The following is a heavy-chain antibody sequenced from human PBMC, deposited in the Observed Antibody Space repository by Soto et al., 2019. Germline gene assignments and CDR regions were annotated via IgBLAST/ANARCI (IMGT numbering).Heavy chain of an antibody. Sequence: SVKVSCKASGGTFSSYAISWVRQAPGQGLEWMGGIIPIFGTANYAQKFQGRVTITADESTSTAYMELSSLRSEDTAVYYCARDIASYYYDSSGYYGDAFDIWGQGTMVTVSS. CDR1: GGTFSSYA. D-gene: IGHD3-22*01. V-gene: IGHV1-69*13. CDR2: IIPIFGTA. CDR3: ARDIASYYYDSSGYYGDAFDI. J-gene: IGHJ3*02.